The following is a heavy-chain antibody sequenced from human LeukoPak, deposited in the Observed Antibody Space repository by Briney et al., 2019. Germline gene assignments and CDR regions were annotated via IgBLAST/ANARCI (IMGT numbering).Heavy chain of an antibody. Sequence: GGSLRLSCAASGFSFSLYAMTWVRQAPGKGLEWVSLISGTGFNKHYADSVKGRFTISRDNSKNTLYLQVNSLRADDTAVYYCAKTRSQGSGYYAYMDEWGQGTLVTVSS. V-gene: IGHV3-23*01. CDR2: ISGTGFNK. D-gene: IGHD3-3*01. CDR3: AKTRSQGSGYYAYMDE. CDR1: GFSFSLYA. J-gene: IGHJ4*02.